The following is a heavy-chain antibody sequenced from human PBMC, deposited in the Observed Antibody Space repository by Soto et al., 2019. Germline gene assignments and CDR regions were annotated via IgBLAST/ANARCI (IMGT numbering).Heavy chain of an antibody. J-gene: IGHJ4*02. D-gene: IGHD3-10*01. CDR3: TTEGYVSGSYESDY. CDR2: IKRETDGGTS. CDR1: VFAFSNAW. V-gene: IGHV3-15*01. Sequence: EVQLVESGGGLVKPGGSVRLSCAASVFAFSNAWMNWVRQAPGKGLEWVGHIKRETDGGTSDYAAPVTGRFFISRDDSKDILYLQMNSLKTEDTAVYYCTTEGYVSGSYESDYWGQGTLVTVSS.